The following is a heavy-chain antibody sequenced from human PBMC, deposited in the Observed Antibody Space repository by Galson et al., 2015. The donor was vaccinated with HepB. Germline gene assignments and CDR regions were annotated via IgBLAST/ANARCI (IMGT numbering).Heavy chain of an antibody. CDR3: ASIEYSSSSLGWFDP. Sequence: LSLTCAVYGGSFSGYYWSWIRQPPGKGLEWIGEINHSGSTNYNPSLKSRVTISVDTSKNQFSLKLSSVTAADTAVYYCASIEYSSSSLGWFDPWGQGTLVTVSS. D-gene: IGHD6-6*01. CDR1: GGSFSGYY. V-gene: IGHV4-34*01. CDR2: INHSGST. J-gene: IGHJ5*02.